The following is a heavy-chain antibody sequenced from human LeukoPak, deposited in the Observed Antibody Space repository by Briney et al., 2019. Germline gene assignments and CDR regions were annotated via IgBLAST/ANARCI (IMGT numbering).Heavy chain of an antibody. CDR2: ISASGGDT. CDR3: AKDAAGPEY. J-gene: IGHJ4*02. D-gene: IGHD6-13*01. CDR1: ELTFSSYS. Sequence: GGSLRLSCVVSELTFSSYSMSWVRQAPGKGLEWVSGISASGGDTWYPDSVKGRFTISRDNSKNTLFLQMNSLRVEDTAIYYCAKDAAGPEYWGQGTLVTVSS. V-gene: IGHV3-23*01.